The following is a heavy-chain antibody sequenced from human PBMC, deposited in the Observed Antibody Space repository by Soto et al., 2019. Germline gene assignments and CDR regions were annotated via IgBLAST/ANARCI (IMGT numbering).Heavy chain of an antibody. Sequence: TRTVADGSSVGLVGRCIMKKPGKGLEWIGYIYYSGSTHYNPSLKSLVTISVDTSKNQFSLKVTSVTAADTALYFFFFQAEDGIRDL. V-gene: IGHV4-59*08. CDR1: DGSSVGLV. J-gene: IGHJ2*01. D-gene: IGHD2-21*01. CDR3: FFQAEDGIRDL. CDR2: IYYSGST.